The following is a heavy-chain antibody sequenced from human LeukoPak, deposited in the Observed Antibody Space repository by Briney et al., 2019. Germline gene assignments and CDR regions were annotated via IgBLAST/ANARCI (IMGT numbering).Heavy chain of an antibody. CDR3: ARHIWAPPLYWNYLGAFDI. CDR2: IYHRGTT. D-gene: IGHD1-7*01. J-gene: IGHJ3*02. V-gene: IGHV4-4*02. Sequence: PSGTLSLTCAVSGGSISSDNWWSWVRQPPGKGLEWIGEIYHRGTTSYNPSLKSRVTMSVDKSNNLFSLRLTSVTAADTAVYYCARHIWAPPLYWNYLGAFDIWGQGTMVTVSS. CDR1: GGSISSDNW.